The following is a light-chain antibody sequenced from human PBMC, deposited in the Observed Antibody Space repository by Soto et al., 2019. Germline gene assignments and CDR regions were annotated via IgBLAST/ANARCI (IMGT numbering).Light chain of an antibody. V-gene: IGKV1-6*01. CDR1: QSIVND. CDR2: AAS. Sequence: AIQVTQSPSSLSASVGARVTITGRASQSIVNDLGWYQQKPGKAPKLLIYAASNLQSGVPSRFSGSGSGTDFTLTISSLQPEDFATYYCLQDYSSPFTFGHGTKVDIK. CDR3: LQDYSSPFT. J-gene: IGKJ3*01.